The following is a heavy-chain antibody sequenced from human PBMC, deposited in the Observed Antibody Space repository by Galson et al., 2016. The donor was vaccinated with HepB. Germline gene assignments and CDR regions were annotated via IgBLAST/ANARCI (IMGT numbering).Heavy chain of an antibody. J-gene: IGHJ4*02. CDR1: GYTFTSYG. V-gene: IGHV1-18*01. D-gene: IGHD2-8*01. Sequence: SVKVSCKASGYTFTSYGVSWVRQAPGQGLEWMGWISADNGNTVYAQNFQARVTMTTDTSTSTAYMELRSLRSDDTAVYYCARETYCSNGLCYIPSGPDYWGQGTLVTFSA. CDR3: ARETYCSNGLCYIPSGPDY. CDR2: ISADNGNT.